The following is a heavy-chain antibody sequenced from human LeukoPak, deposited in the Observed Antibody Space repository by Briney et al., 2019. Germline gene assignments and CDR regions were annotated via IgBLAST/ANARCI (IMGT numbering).Heavy chain of an antibody. D-gene: IGHD6-6*01. CDR3: ARDLSSSSRYNYYYGMDV. J-gene: IGHJ6*02. CDR1: GYTFTNYA. V-gene: IGHV1-18*01. Sequence: ASVKVSCKASGYTFTNYAISWVRQAPGQGLEWMGWISAYNGNTNYAQKLQGRVTMTTDTSTSTAYMELRSLRSDDPAVYYCARDLSSSSRYNYYYGMDVWGQGTTVIVSS. CDR2: ISAYNGNT.